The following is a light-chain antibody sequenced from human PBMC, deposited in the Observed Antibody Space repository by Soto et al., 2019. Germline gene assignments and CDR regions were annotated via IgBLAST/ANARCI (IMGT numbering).Light chain of an antibody. CDR3: HRYGSSPPYT. J-gene: IGKJ2*01. Sequence: TQSPSTLSASVGDRVTITCRASQSIDNWLAWYQQKPGQAPRLLIYGASSRATGIPDRFSGSGSGTDFTLTISRLEPEDFAVYYCHRYGSSPPYTFGQGTKLEIK. CDR1: QSIDNW. CDR2: GAS. V-gene: IGKV3-20*01.